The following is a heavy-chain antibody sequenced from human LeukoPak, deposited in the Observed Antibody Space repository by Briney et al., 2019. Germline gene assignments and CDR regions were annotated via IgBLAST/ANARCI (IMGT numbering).Heavy chain of an antibody. CDR2: VYYSGST. CDR3: ARSPGYCSSTRCYRSHYFDY. D-gene: IGHD2-2*02. Sequence: SETLSLTCTVSGGSISSGGYYWSWIRQHPGKGLEWIGYVYYSGSTYYNPSLKSRVTISVDTSKNQFSLKLSSVTAADTAVYYCARSPGYCSSTRCYRSHYFDYWGQGTLVTVSS. CDR1: GGSISSGGYY. V-gene: IGHV4-31*03. J-gene: IGHJ4*02.